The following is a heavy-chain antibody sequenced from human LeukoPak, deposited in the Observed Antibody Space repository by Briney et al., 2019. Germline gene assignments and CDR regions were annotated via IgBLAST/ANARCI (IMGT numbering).Heavy chain of an antibody. D-gene: IGHD3-16*01. V-gene: IGHV4-59*01. Sequence: SETLSLTCTVSGGSISSYYWSWIRQPPGKELEWIGYIYKSGDIKYNPSLRSRVTISLDTSKNQFSLTLDSVTTTDTAVYYCAKGKGASDYWGQGTLVTVSS. CDR3: AKGKGASDY. J-gene: IGHJ4*02. CDR2: IYKSGDI. CDR1: GGSISSYY.